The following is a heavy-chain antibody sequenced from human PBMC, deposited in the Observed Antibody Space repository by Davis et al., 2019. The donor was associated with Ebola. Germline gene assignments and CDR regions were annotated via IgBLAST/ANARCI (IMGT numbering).Heavy chain of an antibody. J-gene: IGHJ4*02. CDR3: ARAGFDEVLDY. CDR1: GFIFRNYA. CDR2: VSHSERER. V-gene: IGHV3-30*04. D-gene: IGHD3-3*01. Sequence: PGGSLRLSCASSGFIFRNYAMHWVRQAPGKGLEWVAVVSHSERERFYADSVNGRFTISRDNSENTLYLQMNSLTADETSVYYCARAGFDEVLDYWGQGTPVTVSS.